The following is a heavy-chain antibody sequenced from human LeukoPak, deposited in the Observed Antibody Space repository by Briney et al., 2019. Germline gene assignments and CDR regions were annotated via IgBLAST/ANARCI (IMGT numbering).Heavy chain of an antibody. CDR2: IYHSGST. V-gene: IGHV4-38-2*02. CDR3: ARVIRLAAMVRGYYFDY. Sequence: SETLSLTCTVSGYSISSGYYWGWIRQPPGKGLEWIGSIYHSGSTYYNPSLKSRVTISVDTSKNQFSLKLSSVTAADTAVYYCARVIRLAAMVRGYYFDYWGQGTLVTVSS. CDR1: GYSISSGYY. J-gene: IGHJ4*02. D-gene: IGHD3-10*01.